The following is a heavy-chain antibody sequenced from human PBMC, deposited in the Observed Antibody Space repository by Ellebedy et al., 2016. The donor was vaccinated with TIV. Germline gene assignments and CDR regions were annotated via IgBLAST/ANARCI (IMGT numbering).Heavy chain of an antibody. Sequence: PGGSLRLSCAGSGFTFSRFSMNRVRQAPGKGLEWVSSISSSSRKIYYADSVKGRLTISRDDARNSVYLQMNSLRVEDTAVYYCVKDGDGSPYYFDYWGQGTLVTVSS. V-gene: IGHV3-21*01. CDR1: GFTFSRFS. CDR2: ISSSSRKI. CDR3: VKDGDGSPYYFDY. D-gene: IGHD6-13*01. J-gene: IGHJ4*02.